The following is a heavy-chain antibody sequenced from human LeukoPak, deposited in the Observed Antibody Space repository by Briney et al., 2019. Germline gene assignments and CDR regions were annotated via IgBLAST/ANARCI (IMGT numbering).Heavy chain of an antibody. J-gene: IGHJ6*03. D-gene: IGHD6-19*01. CDR3: ARALSPSGLTSLGYYYYYMDV. CDR2: IIPIFGTA. V-gene: IGHV1-69*05. CDR1: GGTFSSYA. Sequence: SVKVSCKASGGTFSSYAISWVRQAPGQGLEWMGGIIPIFGTANYAQKFQGRVTITTDESTSTAYMELSSLRSEDTAVYYRARALSPSGLTSLGYYYYYMDVWGKGTTVTVSS.